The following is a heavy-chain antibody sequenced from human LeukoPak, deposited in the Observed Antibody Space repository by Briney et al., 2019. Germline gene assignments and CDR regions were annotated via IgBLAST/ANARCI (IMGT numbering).Heavy chain of an antibody. Sequence: GGSVRLSCAASGFTFSGSAMHWVRQASGKGLEWVGRIRSKADSYATAYAASVKGRFTISRDDSKNTAYLQMNSLKTEDTAVYYCTSGYYYDSSGYWSALGYWGQGTLVTVSS. CDR2: IRSKADSYAT. V-gene: IGHV3-73*01. CDR3: TSGYYYDSSGYWSALGY. D-gene: IGHD3-22*01. CDR1: GFTFSGSA. J-gene: IGHJ4*02.